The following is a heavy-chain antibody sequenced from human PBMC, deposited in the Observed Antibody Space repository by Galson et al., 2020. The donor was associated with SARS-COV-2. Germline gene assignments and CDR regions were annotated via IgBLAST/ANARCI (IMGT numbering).Heavy chain of an antibody. D-gene: IGHD3-10*01. CDR2: IWYDGSNK. CDR3: ARESIWFGESHFDY. V-gene: IGHV3-33*01. Sequence: GGSLRLSCAASGFTFSSYGMHWVRQAPGKGPEWVAVIWYDGSNKYYADSVKGRFTISRDNSKNTLYLQMNSLRAEDTAVYYCARESIWFGESHFDYWGQGTLVTVSS. CDR1: GFTFSSYG. J-gene: IGHJ4*02.